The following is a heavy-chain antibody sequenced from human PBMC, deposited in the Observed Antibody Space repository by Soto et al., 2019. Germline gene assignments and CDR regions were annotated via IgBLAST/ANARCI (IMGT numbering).Heavy chain of an antibody. CDR3: ARRRRITIFGVVDIGVDV. D-gene: IGHD3-3*01. CDR1: GGSISSDY. Sequence: SETLSLTCTVSGGSISSDYWSWVRQPPGKGLEWIGYIYYSGSTNYNPSLKSRVTISVDTSKNQFSLKLSSVTAADTAVYYCARRRRITIFGVVDIGVDVWGQGTTVTVSS. J-gene: IGHJ6*02. CDR2: IYYSGST. V-gene: IGHV4-59*01.